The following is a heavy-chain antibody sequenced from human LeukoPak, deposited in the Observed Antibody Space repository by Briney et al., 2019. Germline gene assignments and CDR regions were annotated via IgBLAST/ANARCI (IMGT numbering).Heavy chain of an antibody. CDR2: IKQDGSEK. J-gene: IGHJ6*03. CDR3: AKEDCSGGSCYFFYYYYYYMDV. V-gene: IGHV3-7*03. D-gene: IGHD2-15*01. Sequence: GGSLRLSCAASGFTFSSYWMSWVRQAPGKGLEWVANIKQDGSEKYYVDSVKGRFTTSRDNAKNSLYLQMNSLRAEDTAVYYCAKEDCSGGSCYFFYYYYYYMDVWGKGTTVTISS. CDR1: GFTFSSYW.